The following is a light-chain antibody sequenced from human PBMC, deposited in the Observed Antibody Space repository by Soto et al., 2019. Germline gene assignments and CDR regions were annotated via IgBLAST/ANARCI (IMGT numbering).Light chain of an antibody. Sequence: QSALTQPASVSGSPGQSISISCTGTSSDVGGSNYVSWYQQHPGKAPKLMIYEVSNRPSGVSNRFSGSKSGNTASLTISGLQAEDEADYYCTSYTTSSTLWVFGGGTQLTVL. CDR1: SSDVGGSNY. J-gene: IGLJ3*02. CDR2: EVS. CDR3: TSYTTSSTLWV. V-gene: IGLV2-14*01.